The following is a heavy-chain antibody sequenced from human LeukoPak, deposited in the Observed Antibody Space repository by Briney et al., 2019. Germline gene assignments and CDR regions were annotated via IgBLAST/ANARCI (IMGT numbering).Heavy chain of an antibody. CDR2: ISSSSSYI. CDR1: GFTFSSYG. D-gene: IGHD2/OR15-2a*01. CDR3: ARDESRFLDPVNDAFDI. J-gene: IGHJ3*02. Sequence: GGSLRLSCAASGFTFSSYGMNWVRQAPGKGLEWVSSISSSSSYIYYADSVKGRFTISRDNAKNSLYLQMNSLRAEDTAVYYCARDESRFLDPVNDAFDIWGQGTMVTVSS. V-gene: IGHV3-21*01.